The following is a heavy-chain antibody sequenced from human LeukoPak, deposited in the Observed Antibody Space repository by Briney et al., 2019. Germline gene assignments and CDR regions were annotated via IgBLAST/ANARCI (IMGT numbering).Heavy chain of an antibody. CDR1: GGSFSSYA. J-gene: IGHJ6*04. CDR2: IIPIFGTA. Sequence: SVKLSCKSSGGSFSSYAISWVRQAPGQGIEWMGGIIPIFGTANYAQKFQVRVTITAAESTSTAYMELSSLRSEDTAVYYCARALRGLRNYYCGMDVWGKGTTVSVSS. CDR3: ARALRGLRNYYCGMDV. D-gene: IGHD3-16*01. V-gene: IGHV1-69*01.